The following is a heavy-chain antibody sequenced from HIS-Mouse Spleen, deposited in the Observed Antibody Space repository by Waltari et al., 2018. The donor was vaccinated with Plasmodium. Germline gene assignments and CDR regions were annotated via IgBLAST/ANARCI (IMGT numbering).Heavy chain of an antibody. J-gene: IGHJ3*02. CDR1: GGSFSGYY. CDR2: INHSGST. D-gene: IGHD1-7*01. CDR3: ARETAYGITGTTAFDI. Sequence: QVQLQQWGAGLLKPSETLSLTCAVYGGSFSGYYWSWIRQPPGKGLAWIGEINHSGSTTYNPSLKNRVTISVDTSKNQFSLKLSSVTAADTAVYYCARETAYGITGTTAFDIWGQGTMVTVSS. V-gene: IGHV4-34*01.